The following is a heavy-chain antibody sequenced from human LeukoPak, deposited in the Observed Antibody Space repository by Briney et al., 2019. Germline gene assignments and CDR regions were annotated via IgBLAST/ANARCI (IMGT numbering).Heavy chain of an antibody. D-gene: IGHD1-26*01. V-gene: IGHV3-23*01. CDR3: AKPSLIVGATVGFDY. J-gene: IGHJ4*02. CDR2: ISGSGSST. Sequence: GESLSLSCAASGVTFSSYAMSWVRQAPGKGLEWVSAISGSGSSTYYADSGKGRFSISRDNSKNTLYLQMSSLRAEDTAVYYCAKPSLIVGATVGFDYWGQGTLVTVSS. CDR1: GVTFSSYA.